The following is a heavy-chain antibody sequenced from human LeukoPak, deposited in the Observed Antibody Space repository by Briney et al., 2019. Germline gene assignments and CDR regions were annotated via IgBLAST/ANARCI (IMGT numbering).Heavy chain of an antibody. V-gene: IGHV1-2*02. Sequence: GSVTVSCKASGYIYTDFYIHWVGRTAGKGVEWMGCINYNKGGKTYAQRFQGRVSMTSDTSITTAYMQLTRLRSDDTAFYYCVRGLLPMSNCFDPWGLGTVVTVSS. D-gene: IGHD2-15*01. CDR2: INYNKGGK. CDR1: GYIYTDFY. J-gene: IGHJ5*02. CDR3: VRGLLPMSNCFDP.